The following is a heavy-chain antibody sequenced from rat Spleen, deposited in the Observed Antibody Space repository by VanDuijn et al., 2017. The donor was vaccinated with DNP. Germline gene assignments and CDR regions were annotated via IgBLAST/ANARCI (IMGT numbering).Heavy chain of an antibody. Sequence: QVQLKESGPGLVQPSQTLSLTCTVAGFSLTSYGVSWVRQPPGKGLEWIAAISSGGSTYYNSALKSRLSINRDTSKSQVLLKMNSLQTEDTAMYFCARAGNYGNYYTMDAWGQGTSVTVSS. CDR3: ARAGNYGNYYTMDA. CDR2: ISSGGST. D-gene: IGHD1-11*01. J-gene: IGHJ4*01. V-gene: IGHV2-6*01. CDR1: GFSLTSYG.